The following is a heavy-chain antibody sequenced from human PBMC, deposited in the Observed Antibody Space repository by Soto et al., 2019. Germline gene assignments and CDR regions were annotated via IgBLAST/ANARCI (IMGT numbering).Heavy chain of an antibody. CDR1: GFTFSHYA. CDR3: AAPRDEYGSGVSWFTYGMDI. V-gene: IGHV3-23*01. D-gene: IGHD3-10*01. Sequence: GGSARLSRLASGFTFSHYAMTWVRHVPGRGLEWVASLDGAGGSTYYADSVRGRFTISRDNSQNTLFLQMKRLTVDDTAIYYCAAPRDEYGSGVSWFTYGMDIWGQGTTVTVSS. CDR2: LDGAGGST. J-gene: IGHJ6*02.